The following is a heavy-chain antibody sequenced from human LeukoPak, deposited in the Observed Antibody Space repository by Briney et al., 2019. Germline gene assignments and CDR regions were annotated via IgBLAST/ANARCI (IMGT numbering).Heavy chain of an antibody. CDR1: GFTFNTFW. Sequence: GGSLRLSCAASGFTFNTFWMSWVRQAPGKGLEWVANIKQDGSEKYYVDSVKGRFTISRDNAKNSLYLQMNSLRAEDTAVYYCAKAVLPYDSSGTGLDYWGQGTLVTVSS. CDR3: AKAVLPYDSSGTGLDY. V-gene: IGHV3-7*03. CDR2: IKQDGSEK. J-gene: IGHJ4*02. D-gene: IGHD3-22*01.